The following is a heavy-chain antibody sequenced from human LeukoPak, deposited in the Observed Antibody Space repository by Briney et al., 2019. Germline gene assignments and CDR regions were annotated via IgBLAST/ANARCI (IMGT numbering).Heavy chain of an antibody. V-gene: IGHV4-59*08. J-gene: IGHJ3*01. CDR2: IYYSGST. CDR3: ARLASDAFDV. CDR1: GGSMSNYY. Sequence: SETLSLTCTVSGGSMSNYYWTWIRQPPGKGLEWIGYIYYSGSTNDNPSLKSRVTISVDTSKNQFSLKLSSVTAADTAVYYCARLASDAFDVWGQGTMVTVSS.